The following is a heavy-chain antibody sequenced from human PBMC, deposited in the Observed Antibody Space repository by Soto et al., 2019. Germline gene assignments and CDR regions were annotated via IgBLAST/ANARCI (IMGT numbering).Heavy chain of an antibody. CDR1: GFTVSANY. Sequence: EVQLVESGGGLIQPGGSLRLSCAASGFTVSANYMSWVRQAPGKGLEWVSAIHRSGATSYADSVRGRYSISRDNSKNTEDLQMNGLSAEDTAVYFCARERSTPAGRYIYHYCGMDVWGEGTTVSVSS. J-gene: IGHJ6*04. CDR3: ARERSTPAGRYIYHYCGMDV. V-gene: IGHV3-53*01. CDR2: IHRSGAT. D-gene: IGHD6-13*01.